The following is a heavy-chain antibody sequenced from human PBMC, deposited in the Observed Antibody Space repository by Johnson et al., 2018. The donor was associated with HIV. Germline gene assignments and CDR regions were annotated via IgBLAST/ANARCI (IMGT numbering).Heavy chain of an antibody. J-gene: IGHJ3*02. D-gene: IGHD1-14*01. CDR2: IKQDGSEK. V-gene: IGHV3-7*05. Sequence: VQLVESGGGLVQPGGSLRLSCAASGFTFSSYWMSWVRQAPGKGLEWVSNIKQDGSEKYYVDSVKGRFTISRDNAKNSLYLQMNSLRDEDTAVYYCTRGRMTPPLGAFDIWGQGTMVTVSS. CDR1: GFTFSSYW. CDR3: TRGRMTPPLGAFDI.